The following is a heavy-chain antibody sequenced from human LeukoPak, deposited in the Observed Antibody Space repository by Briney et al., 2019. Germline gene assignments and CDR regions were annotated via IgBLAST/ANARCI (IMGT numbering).Heavy chain of an antibody. CDR2: ISYNGINQ. V-gene: IGHV3-30-3*02. CDR1: ALTVSSYA. J-gene: IGHJ4*02. CDR3: TLTTFGVVYYFDY. D-gene: IGHD1/OR15-1a*01. Sequence: GRSLRPSCAPSALTVSSYAMDWVRQHPGEGLEWLSLISYNGINQCYADAVKGRFIISRDNSKNTLYLQLNSLRLEDTAVYYCTLTTFGVVYYFDYWGQGTLVTVSS.